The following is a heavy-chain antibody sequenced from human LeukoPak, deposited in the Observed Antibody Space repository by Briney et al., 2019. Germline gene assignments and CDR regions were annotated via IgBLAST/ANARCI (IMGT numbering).Heavy chain of an antibody. V-gene: IGHV4-38-2*02. D-gene: IGHD2-8*01. CDR2: IYHSGST. Sequence: PSETLSLTCTVSGYSISSGYYWGWIRQPPGKGLEWIGSIYHSGSTYYNPSLKSRVTISVDTSKNQFSLKLSSVTAADTAVYYCARRPIGYCTNGVCFHNDYWGQRTLVTVSS. CDR3: ARRPIGYCTNGVCFHNDY. J-gene: IGHJ4*02. CDR1: GYSISSGYY.